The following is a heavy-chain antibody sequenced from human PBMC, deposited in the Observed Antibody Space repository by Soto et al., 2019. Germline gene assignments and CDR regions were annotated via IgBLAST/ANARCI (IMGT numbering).Heavy chain of an antibody. CDR2: IDPSDSYT. Sequence: PGESLKISCKGSGYSFTSYWISWVRQMPGKGLEWMGRIDPSDSYTNYSPSFQGHVTISADKSISTAYLQWSSLKASDTAMYYCARHGKYKERAFDIWGQGTMVTVSS. CDR1: GYSFTSYW. J-gene: IGHJ3*02. V-gene: IGHV5-10-1*01. CDR3: ARHGKYKERAFDI. D-gene: IGHD1-1*01.